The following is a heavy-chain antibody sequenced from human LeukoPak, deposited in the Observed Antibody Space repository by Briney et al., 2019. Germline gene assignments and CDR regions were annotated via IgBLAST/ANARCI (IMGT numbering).Heavy chain of an antibody. D-gene: IGHD2-15*01. CDR1: GGSISSYY. V-gene: IGHV4-4*07. Sequence: SETLSLTCTVSGGSISSYYWSWIRQPAGKGLEWIGRIYTSGSTNYNPSLKSRVTMSVDTSKNQFSLKLSSVTAADTAVYYCARVGYCSGGSCLDYFDYWGQGTLVTVSS. J-gene: IGHJ4*02. CDR3: ARVGYCSGGSCLDYFDY. CDR2: IYTSGST.